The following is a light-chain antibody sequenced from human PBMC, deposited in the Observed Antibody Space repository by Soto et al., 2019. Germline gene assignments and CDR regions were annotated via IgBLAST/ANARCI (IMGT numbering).Light chain of an antibody. V-gene: IGLV2-23*02. Sequence: QSALTQPASVSGSLGQSITISCTGTSSDVGSYSLVSWYQQRPGKAPQAMIYDVTKRPSGVSPRFSGSKSGNTASLTISGLQAEDEGNYSCSSFAGSTTLWVFGGGTKLTVL. CDR1: SSDVGSYSL. CDR2: DVT. J-gene: IGLJ3*02. CDR3: SSFAGSTTLWV.